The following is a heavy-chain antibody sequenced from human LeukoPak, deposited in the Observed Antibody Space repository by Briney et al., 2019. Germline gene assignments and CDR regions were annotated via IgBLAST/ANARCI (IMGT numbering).Heavy chain of an antibody. CDR3: ARGGLQDYYDSSGALWDC. Sequence: SSETLSLTCAVYGGSFSGYYWSWIRQPPGKGLEWIGEINHSGSTNYNPSLKSRVTISVDTSKNQFSLKLSPVTAADTAVYYCARGGLQDYYDSSGALWDCWGQGTLVTVSS. CDR1: GGSFSGYY. CDR2: INHSGST. D-gene: IGHD3-22*01. V-gene: IGHV4-34*01. J-gene: IGHJ4*02.